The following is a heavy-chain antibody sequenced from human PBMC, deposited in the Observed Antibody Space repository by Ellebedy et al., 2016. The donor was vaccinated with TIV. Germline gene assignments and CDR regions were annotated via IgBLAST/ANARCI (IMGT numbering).Heavy chain of an antibody. D-gene: IGHD1-26*01. Sequence: ASVKVSCKASGYTFSSYGISWVRQAPGQGLEWMGKIITLHGIATYAQKFQGRATITGDTSTSTVYLELSSLRFDDTAVYYCARDEVHSDTRGASNWFDPWGQGTLVTVSS. CDR2: IITLHGIA. J-gene: IGHJ5*02. V-gene: IGHV1-69*04. CDR3: ARDEVHSDTRGASNWFDP. CDR1: GYTFSSYG.